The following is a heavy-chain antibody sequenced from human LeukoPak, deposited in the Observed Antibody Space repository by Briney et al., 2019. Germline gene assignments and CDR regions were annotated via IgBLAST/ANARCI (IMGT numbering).Heavy chain of an antibody. CDR2: IYHSGST. D-gene: IGHD4-17*01. CDR3: ARGYGDYGGAAFDP. J-gene: IGHJ5*02. CDR1: GGSISSGGYS. Sequence: TSETLSLTCAVSGGSISSGGYSWSRIRQPPGKGLEWIGYIYHSGSTYYNPSLKSRVTISVDRSKNQFSLKLSSVTAADTAVYYCARGYGDYGGAAFDPWGQGTLVTVSS. V-gene: IGHV4-30-2*01.